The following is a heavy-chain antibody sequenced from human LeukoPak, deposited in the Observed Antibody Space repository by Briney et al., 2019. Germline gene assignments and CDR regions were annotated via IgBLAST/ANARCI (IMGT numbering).Heavy chain of an antibody. CDR3: ARAIWVRGSYRYYFDY. J-gene: IGHJ4*02. Sequence: ASVKVSCKASGYTFTSYAMHWVRQAPGQRLEWMGWINAGNGNTKYSQKFQGRVTITRDTSASTAYMELSSLRSEDTAVYYCARAIWVRGSYRYYFDYWGQGTLVTVSS. V-gene: IGHV1-3*01. D-gene: IGHD1-26*01. CDR2: INAGNGNT. CDR1: GYTFTSYA.